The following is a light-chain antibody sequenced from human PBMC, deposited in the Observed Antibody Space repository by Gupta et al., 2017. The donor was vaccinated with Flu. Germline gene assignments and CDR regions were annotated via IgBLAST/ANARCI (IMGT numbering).Light chain of an antibody. CDR1: LNVLDSSNNKNY. J-gene: IGKJ2*01. V-gene: IGKV4-1*01. CDR3: QQYYSTPYT. CDR2: WAS. Sequence: NCKSSLNVLDSSNNKNYLAWYQQKPGQSPKLLIYWASTRESGVPDRFSGSGSGTDFTLTISSLQAEDVAVYYCQQYYSTPYTFGQGTKLEIK.